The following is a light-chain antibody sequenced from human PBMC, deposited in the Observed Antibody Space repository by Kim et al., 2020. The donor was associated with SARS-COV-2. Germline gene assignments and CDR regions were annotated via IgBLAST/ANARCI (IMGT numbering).Light chain of an antibody. CDR1: SSNIGNNY. V-gene: IGLV1-51*01. CDR2: DNN. Sequence: GQKVTISCSGSSSNIGNNYVSWYQQLPGTAPTLLIYDNNKRPSGIPDRLSGSKSGTSATLGITGLQTGDEADYYCGTWDSSLSAWVFGGGTQLTVL. J-gene: IGLJ3*02. CDR3: GTWDSSLSAWV.